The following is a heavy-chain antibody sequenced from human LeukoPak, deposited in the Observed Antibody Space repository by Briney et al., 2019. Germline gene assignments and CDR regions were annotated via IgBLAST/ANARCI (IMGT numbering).Heavy chain of an antibody. J-gene: IGHJ1*01. Sequence: SETLSLTCTVSGASISSSYCTWIRQPPGEGLDWFGLTFRGGSTTYNPSFKSRVTMSLDTSKKQFSLNLTSVTAADTAVYYCARDQTYYVSSGYYYVTYLQHWGQGILVTVSS. CDR3: ARDQTYYVSSGYYYVTYLQH. CDR1: GASISSSY. CDR2: TFRGGST. D-gene: IGHD3-22*01. V-gene: IGHV4-4*07.